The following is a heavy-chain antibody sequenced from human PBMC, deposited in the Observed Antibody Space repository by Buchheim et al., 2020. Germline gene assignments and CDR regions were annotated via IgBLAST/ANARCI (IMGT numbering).Heavy chain of an antibody. V-gene: IGHV3-48*03. CDR2: ISSAGSKK. J-gene: IGHJ5*01. CDR1: MPTFSNSE. D-gene: IGHD3-22*01. CDR3: AKSSGWFDS. Sequence: QLVESGGALVQPGGSLRLSCVASMPTFSNSEMNWVRQTPGKGLEWIAYISSAGSKKDYADSVKGRFTISRDNANSSLFLEMKSLGAEDTAIYYCAKSSGWFDSWGQGTL.